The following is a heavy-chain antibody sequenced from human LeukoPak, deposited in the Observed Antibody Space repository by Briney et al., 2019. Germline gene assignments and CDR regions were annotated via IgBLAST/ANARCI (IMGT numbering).Heavy chain of an antibody. CDR1: GFTFTSYW. J-gene: IGHJ4*02. CDR2: INSDGSST. CDR3: ASGISGAGRNY. D-gene: IGHD3-10*01. Sequence: GGSLRLSCAVSGFTFTSYWMHWVRQAQGEGLVWVSHINSDGSSTSYADSVKGRFTISRDNAKNTLYLQMNSLRTEDTAVYYCASGISGAGRNYWGQGTLVTVSS. V-gene: IGHV3-74*01.